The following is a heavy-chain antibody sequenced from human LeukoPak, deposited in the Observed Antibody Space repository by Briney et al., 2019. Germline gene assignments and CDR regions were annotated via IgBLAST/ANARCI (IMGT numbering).Heavy chain of an antibody. Sequence: ASVKVSCKASGYTFTNYAIHWVRQAPGQRLEWMGWINPGNGNIRYSQELQGRVAITRDTSASTAYMELSNLRDDDTAIYYCARHVGISFWGQGTLVTVSS. CDR1: GYTFTNYA. V-gene: IGHV1-3*01. CDR2: INPGNGNI. D-gene: IGHD7-27*01. CDR3: ARHVGISF. J-gene: IGHJ4*02.